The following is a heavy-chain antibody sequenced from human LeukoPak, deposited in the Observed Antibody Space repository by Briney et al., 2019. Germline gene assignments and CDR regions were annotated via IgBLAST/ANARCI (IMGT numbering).Heavy chain of an antibody. D-gene: IGHD3-10*01. CDR2: IRYDGSNK. CDR3: AKGRKGLLLVRGADFDY. V-gene: IGHV3-30*02. CDR1: GFTFSSYG. J-gene: IGHJ4*02. Sequence: GGSLRLSCAASGFTFSSYGMHWVRQAPGKRLEWVAFIRYDGSNKYYADSVKGRFTISRDNSKNTLYLQMNSLRAEDTAAYYCAKGRKGLLLVRGADFDYWGQGTLVTVSS.